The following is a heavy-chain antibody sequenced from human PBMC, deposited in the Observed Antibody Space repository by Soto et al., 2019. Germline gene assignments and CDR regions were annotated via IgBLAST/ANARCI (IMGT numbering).Heavy chain of an antibody. V-gene: IGHV1-18*01. D-gene: IGHD6-19*01. J-gene: IGHJ4*02. CDR3: ARDSWQWLVLSSWVY. CDR1: GYTFTSYG. Sequence: ASVKVSCKASGYTFTSYGISWVRQAPGQGLEWMGWISAYNGNTNYAQKLQGRVTMTTDTSTSTAYMELRSLRSDDTAVYYCARDSWQWLVLSSWVYWGQGTLVTLSS. CDR2: ISAYNGNT.